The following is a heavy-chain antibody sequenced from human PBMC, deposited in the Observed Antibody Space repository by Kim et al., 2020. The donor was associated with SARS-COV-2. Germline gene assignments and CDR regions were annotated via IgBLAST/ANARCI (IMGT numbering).Heavy chain of an antibody. D-gene: IGHD3-10*01. CDR2: ISGSGGST. Sequence: GGSLRLSCAASGFTFSSYAMSWVRQAPGKGLEWVSAISGSGGSTYYADSVKGRFTIPRDNSKNTLYLQMNSLRAEDTAVYYCAKHLLLWFGELFGWFDPWGQGTLVTVSS. CDR1: GFTFSSYA. CDR3: AKHLLLWFGELFGWFDP. J-gene: IGHJ5*02. V-gene: IGHV3-23*01.